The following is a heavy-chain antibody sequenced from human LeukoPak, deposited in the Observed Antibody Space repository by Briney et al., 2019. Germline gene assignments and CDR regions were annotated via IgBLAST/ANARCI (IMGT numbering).Heavy chain of an antibody. J-gene: IGHJ4*02. CDR1: GGSISSSSYY. CDR3: AREGGQERYFDY. V-gene: IGHV4-61*02. Sequence: SETLSLTCTVSGGSISSSSYYWSWIRQPAGKGLEWIGRIYTSGSTNYNPSLKSRVTMSVDTSKNQFSLKLSSVTAADTAVYYCAREGGQERYFDYWGQGTLVTVSS. CDR2: IYTSGST.